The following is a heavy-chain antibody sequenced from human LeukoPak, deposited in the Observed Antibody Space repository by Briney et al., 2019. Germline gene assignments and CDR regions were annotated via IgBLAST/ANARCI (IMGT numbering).Heavy chain of an antibody. D-gene: IGHD6-19*01. CDR3: TRDTVDARYSSGWFTNF. CDR2: IYYNGRT. CDR1: GGSINSNRYY. Sequence: PSETLSLTCTVSGGSINSNRYYWGWIRQPPGRGLEWIACIYYNGRTYYNPSLKSRVTISFDTSKNQFSLKLASVTAADTAVYYCTRDTVDARYSSGWFTNFGGQGTLVTVSS. J-gene: IGHJ4*02. V-gene: IGHV4-39*07.